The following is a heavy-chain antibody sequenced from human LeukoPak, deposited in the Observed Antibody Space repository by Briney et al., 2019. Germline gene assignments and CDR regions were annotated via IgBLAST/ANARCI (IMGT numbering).Heavy chain of an antibody. Sequence: GGSLRLSCAASGFTFNTYDLHWVRQAPGKGLEWVSFIRYDGSYKYYIDSVKGRFTISRDNSKNTLYLQMNSLRAEDTAVYYCAVHIVAAFDYWGQGTLVTVSS. J-gene: IGHJ4*02. CDR2: IRYDGSYK. V-gene: IGHV3-30*02. CDR1: GFTFNTYD. CDR3: AVHIVAAFDY. D-gene: IGHD6-13*01.